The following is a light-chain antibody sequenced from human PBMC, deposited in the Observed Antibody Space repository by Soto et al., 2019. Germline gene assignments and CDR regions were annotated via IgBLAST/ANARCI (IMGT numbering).Light chain of an antibody. V-gene: IGKV3-15*01. J-gene: IGKJ1*01. CDR1: QSVSSN. CDR2: GAS. Sequence: EIVMTQSPATRSVSPGERATLSCRASQSVSSNLAWYQQKPGQAPRLLIYGASTRATGIPARFSGSGSGTELTLTISSLQSEDFAVYYCQQYNKWPRTFGQGTKVEIK. CDR3: QQYNKWPRT.